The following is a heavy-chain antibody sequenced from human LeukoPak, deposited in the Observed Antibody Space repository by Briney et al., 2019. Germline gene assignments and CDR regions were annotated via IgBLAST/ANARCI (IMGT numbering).Heavy chain of an antibody. D-gene: IGHD3-22*01. CDR2: INHSGST. CDR3: ARGRTYYYDSSGWYYYYGMDV. CDR1: GGSFSGYY. Sequence: SETLSLTCAVYGGSFSGYYWSWIRQPPGKGLEWIGEINHSGSTNYNPSLKSRVTISVDTSKNQFSLKLSSVTAADTAVYYCARGRTYYYDSSGWYYYYGMDVWGQGTTVTVSS. V-gene: IGHV4-34*01. J-gene: IGHJ6*02.